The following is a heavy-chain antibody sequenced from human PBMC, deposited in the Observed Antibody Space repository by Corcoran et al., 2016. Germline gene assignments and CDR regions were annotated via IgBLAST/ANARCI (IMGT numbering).Heavy chain of an antibody. V-gene: IGHV5-51*01. D-gene: IGHD6-13*01. Sequence: EVQLVQSGAEVKEPGTSLKISCKGSGYSFITYWIGWVRQMPGNGLEWMGIIYPGDSDTRYSPSFQGQITISVDKSISTAYLQWSSLKASDTAMYYCARRRYTSSWNDACDVWGQGTMVTVSS. CDR1: GYSFITYW. CDR3: ARRRYTSSWNDACDV. CDR2: IYPGDSDT. J-gene: IGHJ3*01.